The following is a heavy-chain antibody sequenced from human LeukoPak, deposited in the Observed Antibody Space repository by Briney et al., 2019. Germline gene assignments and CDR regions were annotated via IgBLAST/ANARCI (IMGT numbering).Heavy chain of an antibody. CDR1: GGTFSSYA. Sequence: VASVTVSCTASGGTFSSYAISWVRQAPGQGLEWMGGIIPIFGTANYAQKFQGRVTITADKSTSTAYMELSSLRSEDTAVYYCSVYCSGGSCFVMPTGGVDYWGQGTLVTVSS. CDR3: SVYCSGGSCFVMPTGGVDY. CDR2: IIPIFGTA. J-gene: IGHJ4*02. D-gene: IGHD2-15*01. V-gene: IGHV1-69*06.